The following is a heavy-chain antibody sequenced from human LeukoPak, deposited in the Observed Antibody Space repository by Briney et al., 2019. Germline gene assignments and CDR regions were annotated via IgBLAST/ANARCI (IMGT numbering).Heavy chain of an antibody. Sequence: SETLSLTCIVSGGSISSSIYYWAWVRQPPGKGREGIGTVFYNGATQYSPSLRSRVTISIDTSTNQFSLKLTSVTAADTAVYYCARDKNYGSLNFDYWGQGTLVTVSS. D-gene: IGHD1-7*01. CDR2: VFYNGAT. V-gene: IGHV4-39*07. J-gene: IGHJ4*02. CDR1: GGSISSSIYY. CDR3: ARDKNYGSLNFDY.